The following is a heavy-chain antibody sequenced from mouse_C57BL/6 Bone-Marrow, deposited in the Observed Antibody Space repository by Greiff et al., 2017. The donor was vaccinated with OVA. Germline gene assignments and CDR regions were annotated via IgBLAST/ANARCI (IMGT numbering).Heavy chain of an antibody. CDR2: IYPRSGNT. CDR1: GYTFTSYG. V-gene: IGHV1-81*01. J-gene: IGHJ1*03. CDR3: ASALLLRPSSYCYFDV. Sequence: QVHVKQSGAELARPGASVKLSCTASGYTFTSYGISWVKQRTGQGLEWIGEIYPRSGNTYYNEKFKGKATLTADKSSSTAYMELRSLTSEDSAVYFWASALLLRPSSYCYFDVWGTGTTVTVSS. D-gene: IGHD1-1*01.